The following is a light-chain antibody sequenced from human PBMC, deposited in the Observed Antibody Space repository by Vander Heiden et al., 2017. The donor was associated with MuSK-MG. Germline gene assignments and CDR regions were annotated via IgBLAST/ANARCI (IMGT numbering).Light chain of an antibody. V-gene: IGLV1-47*02. CDR2: SNN. J-gene: IGLJ2*01. CDR3: AAWDDSLSGVV. CDR1: SSNIGSNY. Sequence: QSVLPQPPSASGTPGQRVTISCSGSSSNIGSNYVYWYQQLPGTAPKLLIYSNNQRPSGVPDRFSGSKSGTSASLAISGLRSEDEADHYCAAWDDSLSGVVFGGGTKLTVL.